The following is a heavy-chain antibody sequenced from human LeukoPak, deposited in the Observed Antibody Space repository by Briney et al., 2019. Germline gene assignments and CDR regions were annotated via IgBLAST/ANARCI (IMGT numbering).Heavy chain of an antibody. J-gene: IGHJ4*02. CDR2: ISTYNGNT. V-gene: IGHV1-18*01. D-gene: IGHD2-2*02. CDR3: ARGPRKDYCSSTSCYMHFDY. CDR1: GYTFTSYD. Sequence: ASVKVSCKASGYTFTSYDISWVRQAPGQGLEWMGWISTYNGNTHYAQKLRGRVTMTTDTSTSTAYMDLRSLRSDDTAVYYCARGPRKDYCSSTSCYMHFDYWGQGTLVTVSS.